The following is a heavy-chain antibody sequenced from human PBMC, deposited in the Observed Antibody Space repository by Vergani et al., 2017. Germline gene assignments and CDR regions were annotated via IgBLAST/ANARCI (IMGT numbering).Heavy chain of an antibody. CDR3: ARRAGYSSGWPGYYFDY. D-gene: IGHD6-19*01. CDR2: IIPNSGGT. J-gene: IGHJ4*02. V-gene: IGHV1-2*04. Sequence: QVQLVQSGAEVKKPGSSVKVSCKASGGTFSSYAISWVRQAPGQGLEWMGGIIPNSGGTNYAQKFQGWVTMTRDTSISTAYMELSRLRSDETAVYYCARRAGYSSGWPGYYFDYWGQGTLVTVSS. CDR1: GGTFSSYA.